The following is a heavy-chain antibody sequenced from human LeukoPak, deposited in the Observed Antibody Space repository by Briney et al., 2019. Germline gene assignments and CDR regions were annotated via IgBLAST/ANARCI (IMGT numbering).Heavy chain of an antibody. J-gene: IGHJ4*02. CDR2: IIPIFGTA. Sequence: SVKVSCKASGGTFSSYAISWVRQAPGQGLEWMGGIIPIFGTANYAQKFQGRVTITADEPTSTAYMELSSLRSKDTAVYYCARVEGYGSGDYFDYWGQGTLVTVSS. V-gene: IGHV1-69*13. CDR1: GGTFSSYA. D-gene: IGHD3-10*01. CDR3: ARVEGYGSGDYFDY.